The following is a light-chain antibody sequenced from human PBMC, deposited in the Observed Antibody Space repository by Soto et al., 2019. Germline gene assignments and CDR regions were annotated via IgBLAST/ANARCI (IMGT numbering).Light chain of an antibody. CDR3: ASYTSSSTSVI. CDR2: EVS. V-gene: IGLV2-14*01. CDR1: SSDVGGYKY. Sequence: QSALTQPASVSGSPGQSITISCTGTSSDVGGYKYVSWYQQHPDKAPKHIIFEVSNRPSGISSRFSGSKSGNTASLTISGLQAEDEADYYCASYTSSSTSVIFGRGTKVTVL. J-gene: IGLJ2*01.